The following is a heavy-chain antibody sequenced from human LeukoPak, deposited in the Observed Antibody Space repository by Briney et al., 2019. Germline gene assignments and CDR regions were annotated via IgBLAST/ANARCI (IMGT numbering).Heavy chain of an antibody. D-gene: IGHD1-26*01. Sequence: GSLRLSCAASGFTFNTYSMNWVRQAPGKGLEWIGGIYHSGSTYYNPSLKSRVTISVDTSKNQFSLKLSSVTAADTAVYYCARLRRVGATPFDYWGQATLVTVSS. CDR1: GFTFNTYS. V-gene: IGHV4-38-2*01. CDR2: IYHSGST. J-gene: IGHJ4*02. CDR3: ARLRRVGATPFDY.